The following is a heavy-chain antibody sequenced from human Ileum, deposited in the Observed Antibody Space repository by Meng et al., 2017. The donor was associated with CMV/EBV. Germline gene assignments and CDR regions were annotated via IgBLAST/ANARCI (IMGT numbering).Heavy chain of an antibody. CDR1: GFTFTNAW. CDR2: IYGSGST. V-gene: IGHV3-66*01. CDR3: ASRPSGDYPYFDF. Sequence: EVQLLESGVGLVKPGGSLILSCEASGFTFTNAWMSWVRQAPGKGLEWVSLIYGSGSTYYADSVKGRFTISRDNAKNTLYLQMNSLRAEDTAVYHCASRPSGDYPYFDFWGQGTLVTVSS. D-gene: IGHD3-3*01. J-gene: IGHJ4*02.